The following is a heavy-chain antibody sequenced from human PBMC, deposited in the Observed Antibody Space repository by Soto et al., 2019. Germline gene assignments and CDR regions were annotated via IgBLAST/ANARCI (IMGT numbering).Heavy chain of an antibody. CDR3: ARDTYCGGDCYPSPSSDGMHV. CDR2: ISAYNGNT. J-gene: IGHJ6*02. Sequence: ASVKVSCKASGYTFTSYGISWVRQAPGQGLEWMGWISAYNGNTNYAQKLQGRVTMTTDTSTSTAYMELRSLRSDDTAVYYCARDTYCGGDCYPSPSSDGMHVSGPGTPVTV. CDR1: GYTFTSYG. D-gene: IGHD2-21*02. V-gene: IGHV1-18*04.